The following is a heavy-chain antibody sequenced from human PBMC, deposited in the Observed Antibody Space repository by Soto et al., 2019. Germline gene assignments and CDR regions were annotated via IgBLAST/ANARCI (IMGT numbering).Heavy chain of an antibody. D-gene: IGHD3-3*01. CDR2: IRSKANSYAT. V-gene: IGHV3-73*01. Sequence: GGSRRLSCAASGFTFSGSAMHWVRQASGKGLEWVGRIRSKANSYATAYAASVKGRFTISRDDSKNTAYLQMNSLKTDPTAVYHSTGITISAGGCYGMDGWGQGTRVTASS. CDR3: TGITISAGGCYGMDG. J-gene: IGHJ6*02. CDR1: GFTFSGSA.